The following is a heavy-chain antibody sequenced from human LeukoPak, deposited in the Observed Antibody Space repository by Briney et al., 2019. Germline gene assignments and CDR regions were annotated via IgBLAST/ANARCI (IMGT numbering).Heavy chain of an antibody. D-gene: IGHD5-12*01. CDR2: LIPVFGTT. CDR3: ARGKSGYDYGLDH. V-gene: IGHV1-69*05. J-gene: IGHJ4*02. CDR1: GGTFSSHA. Sequence: SVKVSSKASGGTFSSHAISWVRQAPGQGLEWVGGLIPVFGTTNYAEKFQGRVTITTDESTRTSYMELRSLKSDDTAVYYCARGKSGYDYGLDHWGQGILVIVSS.